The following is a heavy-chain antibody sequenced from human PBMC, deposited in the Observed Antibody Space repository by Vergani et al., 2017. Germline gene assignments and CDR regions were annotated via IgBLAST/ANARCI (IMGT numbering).Heavy chain of an antibody. CDR1: GFTFSDYY. J-gene: IGHJ5*02. Sequence: QVQLVESGGGLVKPGGSLRLSCAASGFTFSDYYMSWIRQAPGQGLEWVSYISSRVSTIYYADSVKGRFTISRDNAKNSLYLQMNSLRAEDTAVYYCARDSITMVRGVIITHPWFDPWGQGTLVTVSS. D-gene: IGHD3-10*01. V-gene: IGHV3-11*04. CDR3: ARDSITMVRGVIITHPWFDP. CDR2: ISSRVSTI.